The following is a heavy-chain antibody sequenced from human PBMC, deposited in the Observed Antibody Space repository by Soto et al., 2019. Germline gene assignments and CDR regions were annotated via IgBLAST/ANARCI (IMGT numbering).Heavy chain of an antibody. D-gene: IGHD1-26*01. CDR1: GFTFSSYW. V-gene: IGHV3-7*03. CDR2: IKKDGSEK. CDR3: ASRPPGTNYLGVLDY. Sequence: PGGSLRHSCAASGFTFSSYWMTGVRQAPGKGLEWLASIKKDGSEKYYVDSVKGRFTISRGNARNSLVLQMNSLRADDTAVYYCASRPPGTNYLGVLDYWGQGTLVTVSS. J-gene: IGHJ4*02.